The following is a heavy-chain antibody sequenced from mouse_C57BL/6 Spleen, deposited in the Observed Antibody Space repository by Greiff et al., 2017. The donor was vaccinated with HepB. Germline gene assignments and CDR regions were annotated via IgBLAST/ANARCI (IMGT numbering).Heavy chain of an antibody. J-gene: IGHJ1*03. CDR3: AREITTVVAHWYFDV. Sequence: EVKVVESGGGLVKPGGSLKLSCAASGFTFSDYGMHWVRQAPEKGLEWVAYISSGSSTIYYADTVKGRFTISRDNAKNTLFLQMTSLRSEDTAMYYCAREITTVVAHWYFDVWGTGTTVTVSS. CDR1: GFTFSDYG. D-gene: IGHD1-1*01. CDR2: ISSGSSTI. V-gene: IGHV5-17*01.